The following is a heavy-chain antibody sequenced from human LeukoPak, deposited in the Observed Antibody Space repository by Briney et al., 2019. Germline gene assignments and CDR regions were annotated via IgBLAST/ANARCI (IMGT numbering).Heavy chain of an antibody. CDR1: GYTFTDYY. V-gene: IGHV1-2*02. Sequence: ASVKVSCKASGYTFTDYYMHWVRQAPGQGLEWMGCINPNSGGTDYAQKFQGRVTMTRDMSISTAYMELSRLTSDDTAVYYCARATIADSSTYYIDYSGLGTLVTVSS. CDR3: ARATIADSSTYYIDY. CDR2: INPNSGGT. J-gene: IGHJ4*02. D-gene: IGHD3-22*01.